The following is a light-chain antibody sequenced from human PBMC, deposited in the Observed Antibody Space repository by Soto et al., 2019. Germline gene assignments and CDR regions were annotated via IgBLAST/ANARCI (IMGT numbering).Light chain of an antibody. Sequence: DIQMTQSPSALSASVGDTVTITCRASQSISASLAWYQHKPGGAPKLLIYDVSSLESGVPSRFSGSGSETEFSLTIRGPQPDDFATYYCQQYDYSRTFGQGTKVEIK. V-gene: IGKV1-5*01. CDR3: QQYDYSRT. J-gene: IGKJ1*01. CDR1: QSISAS. CDR2: DVS.